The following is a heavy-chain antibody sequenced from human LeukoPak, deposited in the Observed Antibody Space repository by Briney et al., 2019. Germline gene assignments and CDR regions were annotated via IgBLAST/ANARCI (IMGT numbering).Heavy chain of an antibody. V-gene: IGHV4-30-4*01. Sequence: SQTLSLPCTVSGGSISSGDYYWSWIRQPPGKGLEWIGYIYYSGSTYYNPSLTSRVTISVDTSKNQFSLKLSSVTAADTAVYYCARVGIVATMFIDYWGQGTLVTVSS. D-gene: IGHD5-12*01. CDR3: ARVGIVATMFIDY. J-gene: IGHJ4*02. CDR2: IYYSGST. CDR1: GGSISSGDYY.